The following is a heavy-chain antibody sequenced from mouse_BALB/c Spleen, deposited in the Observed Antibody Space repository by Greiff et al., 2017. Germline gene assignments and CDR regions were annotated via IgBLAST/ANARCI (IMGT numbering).Heavy chain of an antibody. D-gene: IGHD3-2*01. CDR3: ARGTARATWAMDY. CDR1: GYTFSSYW. Sequence: QVHVKQSGAELMKPGASVKISCKATGYTFSSYWIEWVKQRPGHGLEWIGEILPGSGSTNYNEKFKGKATFTADTSSNTAYMQLSSLTSEDSAVYYCARGTARATWAMDYWGQGTSVTVSS. J-gene: IGHJ4*01. CDR2: ILPGSGST. V-gene: IGHV1-9*01.